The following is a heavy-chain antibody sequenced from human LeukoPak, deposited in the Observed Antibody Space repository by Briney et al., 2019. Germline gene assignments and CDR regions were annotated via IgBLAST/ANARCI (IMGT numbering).Heavy chain of an antibody. CDR1: GFTFSNYA. D-gene: IGHD5-18*01. J-gene: IGHJ5*02. Sequence: GGSLRLSCAASGFTFSNYAMSWVRQAPGKGLEWVSAVSGSGDSTYYADSVKGRFTISRDNSKNTLYLQMNSLRAEDTALYYCAKDAAPSYGLDWFDPWGQGTLVTVSS. CDR3: AKDAAPSYGLDWFDP. CDR2: VSGSGDST. V-gene: IGHV3-23*01.